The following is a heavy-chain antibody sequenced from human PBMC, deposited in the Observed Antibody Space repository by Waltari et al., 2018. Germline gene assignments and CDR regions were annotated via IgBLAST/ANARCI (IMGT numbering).Heavy chain of an antibody. V-gene: IGHV4-59*01. Sequence: QVQLQESGPGLVKPSETLSLTCTVSGGSISSYYWGWIRQPPGKGLEWIGYIYYSGGTTYTPAIKRRGTIAVDTSKNQLSLKLSSVAAADAAVYYCARGVAGTRYWGQGTLVTVSS. J-gene: IGHJ4*02. CDR2: IYYSGGT. CDR1: GGSISSYY. D-gene: IGHD6-19*01. CDR3: ARGVAGTRY.